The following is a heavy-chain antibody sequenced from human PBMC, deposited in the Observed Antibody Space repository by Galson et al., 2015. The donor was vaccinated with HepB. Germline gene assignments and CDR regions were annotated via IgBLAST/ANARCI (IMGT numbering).Heavy chain of an antibody. V-gene: IGHV1-46*03. CDR3: AREGPFCSGTTCYGGFDY. CDR1: GYTFITHY. D-gene: IGHD2-2*01. J-gene: IGHJ4*02. CDR2: ITPSGGGT. Sequence: SVKASCKASGYTFITHYMHWVRQAPGQGLEWMGIITPSGGGTSYAQNFQGRVTMTRDMSTSTLYMELSSLRSEDTAVYYCAREGPFCSGTTCYGGFDYWGQGTLVTVSS.